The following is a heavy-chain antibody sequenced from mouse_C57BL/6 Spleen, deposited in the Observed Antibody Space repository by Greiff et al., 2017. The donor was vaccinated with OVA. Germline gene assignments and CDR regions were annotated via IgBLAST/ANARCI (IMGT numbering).Heavy chain of an antibody. CDR3: ARQGYGNLYAMDY. CDR1: GYAFSSSW. CDR2: IYPGDGDT. J-gene: IGHJ4*01. V-gene: IGHV1-82*01. D-gene: IGHD2-1*01. Sequence: VKLMESGPELVKPGASVKISCKASGYAFSSSWMNWVKQRPGKGLEWIGRIYPGDGDTNYNGKFKGKATLTADKSSSTAYMQLSSLTSEDSAVYFCARQGYGNLYAMDYWGQGTSVTVSS.